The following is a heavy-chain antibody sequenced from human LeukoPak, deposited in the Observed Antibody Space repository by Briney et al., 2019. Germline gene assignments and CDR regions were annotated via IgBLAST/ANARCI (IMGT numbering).Heavy chain of an antibody. D-gene: IGHD3-10*01. CDR1: GFTFSSYD. CDR2: IGTAGDT. CDR3: ARSLITMVRGVISGWYFDL. Sequence: GGSLRLSCAASGFTFSSYDMHWVRQATGKGLEWVSAIGTAGDTYYPGSVKGRFTISRENAKNSLYLQMNSLRAGDTAVYYCARSLITMVRGVISGWYFDLWGRGTLVTVSS. V-gene: IGHV3-13*01. J-gene: IGHJ2*01.